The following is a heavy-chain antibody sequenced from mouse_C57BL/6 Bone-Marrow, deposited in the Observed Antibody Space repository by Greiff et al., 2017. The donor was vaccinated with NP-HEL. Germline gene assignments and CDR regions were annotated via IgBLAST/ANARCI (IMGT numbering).Heavy chain of an antibody. J-gene: IGHJ4*01. CDR2: IRSKSNNYAT. Sequence: EVQLVESGGGLVQPKGSLKLSCAASGFSFNTYAMNWVRQAPGKGLEWVARIRSKSNNYATYYADSVKDRFTISRDDSESMLYLQMNNLKTEDTAMYYCVRLYYCGSSLYAMDYWGQGTTVTVSS. V-gene: IGHV10-1*01. D-gene: IGHD1-1*01. CDR1: GFSFNTYA. CDR3: VRLYYCGSSLYAMDY.